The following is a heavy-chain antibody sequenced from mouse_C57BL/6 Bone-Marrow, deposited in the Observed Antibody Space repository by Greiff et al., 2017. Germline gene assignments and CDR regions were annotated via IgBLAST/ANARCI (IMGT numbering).Heavy chain of an antibody. CDR2: IYYSGTI. D-gene: IGHD1-1*01. V-gene: IGHV3-5*01. Sequence: EVKLMESGPGLVKPSQTVFLTCTVTGISITTGNYRWSWIRQFPGNKLEWIGYIYYSGTITYNPSLTSRTTITRDTPKNQFFLEMNSLTAEDTATYYCARGVITTVAQDWYFDVWGTGTTVTVSS. J-gene: IGHJ1*03. CDR3: ARGVITTVAQDWYFDV. CDR1: GISITTGNYR.